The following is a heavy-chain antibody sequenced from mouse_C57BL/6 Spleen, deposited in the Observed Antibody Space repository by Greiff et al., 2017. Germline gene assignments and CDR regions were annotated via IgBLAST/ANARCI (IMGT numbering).Heavy chain of an antibody. V-gene: IGHV1-53*01. CDR2: ITPRNGGT. J-gene: IGHJ2*01. CDR3: ARGNLDVGGYFDY. Sequence: VQLQQPGTELVQPGPSVKLSCKASGYNFTSYWLHWVKQRPGQGLEWIGNITPRNGGTNYNEKFKSKATLTVDNSARTAYLQLSSLTAEDSAFYFCARGNLDVGGYFDYWGKGTTLTVSS. CDR1: GYNFTSYW.